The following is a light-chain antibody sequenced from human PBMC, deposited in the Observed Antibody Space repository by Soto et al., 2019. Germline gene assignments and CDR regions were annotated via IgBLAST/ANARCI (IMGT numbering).Light chain of an antibody. CDR3: IQPLQNPPFT. CDR1: QSLLHSNGYNY. V-gene: IGKV2-28*01. J-gene: IGKJ3*01. CDR2: LGS. Sequence: DIVMTQSPLSLPVTSGEPASISCRSSQSLLHSNGYNYLDWYLQKPGQSPQLLIYLGSNRASGVPDGFSGGGSGTDFTLKISRVEAEDVRVYYCIQPLQNPPFTFGPVTKGDIK.